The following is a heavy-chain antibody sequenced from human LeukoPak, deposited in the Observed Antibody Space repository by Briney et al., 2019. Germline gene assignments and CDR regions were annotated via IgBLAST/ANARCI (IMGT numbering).Heavy chain of an antibody. J-gene: IGHJ6*04. CDR3: AELGITMIGGV. V-gene: IGHV3-43*01. D-gene: IGHD3-10*02. Sequence: GGSLTLSCPASGFTFDDYTMHWVRPVAEKGREWVYLIDWHGSTTYYADSVKGRFTISRDNAKNSLYLQMNSLRAEDTAVYYCAELGITMIGGVWGKGTTVTISS. CDR1: GFTFDDYT. CDR2: IDWHGSTT.